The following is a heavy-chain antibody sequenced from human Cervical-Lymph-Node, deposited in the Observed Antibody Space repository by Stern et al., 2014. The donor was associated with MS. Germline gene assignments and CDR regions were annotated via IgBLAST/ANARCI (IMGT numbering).Heavy chain of an antibody. J-gene: IGHJ5*01. CDR3: TRGWFDS. CDR2: NRNKANHYAT. V-gene: IGHV3-73*01. Sequence: EVQLVESGGGLVQPGGSLKLSCAASGFIFSDSGLHWVRQGSGNGLEWVGRNRNKANHYATASAASVKGRFIISRDESKNTAYLQMNNLKTEDTAVYYCTRGWFDSWGQGTLVTVSS. CDR1: GFIFSDSG.